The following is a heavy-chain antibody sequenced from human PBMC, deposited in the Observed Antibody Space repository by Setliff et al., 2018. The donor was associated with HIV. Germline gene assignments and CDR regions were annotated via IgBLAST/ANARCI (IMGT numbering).Heavy chain of an antibody. D-gene: IGHD6-19*01. J-gene: IGHJ1*01. Sequence: PSETLSLTCTVSDDPINSFYWSWIRQPPGKGLEWIGYIHSSGPSNYSPSLESRVSMSVDTSKSQFSLKLSSVTAADTAVYYCARHDADTAGPFFLHWGQGTLVTVS. CDR3: ARHDADTAGPFFLH. CDR2: IHSSGPS. V-gene: IGHV4-4*09. CDR1: DDPINSFY.